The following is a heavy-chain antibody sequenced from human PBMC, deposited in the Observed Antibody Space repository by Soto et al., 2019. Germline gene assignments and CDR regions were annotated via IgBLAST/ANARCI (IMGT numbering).Heavy chain of an antibody. D-gene: IGHD1-1*01. Sequence: SETLSLTCTVSGASISGFYWRWIRKSAGKGLEWIGRLYATGTTDHNPSLKSRVMMSVDTSKKQFSLKLRSVTAADTAVYYCVRDGTKTLRDWFDPWGQGISVTVSS. J-gene: IGHJ5*02. CDR3: VRDGTKTLRDWFDP. V-gene: IGHV4-4*07. CDR1: GASISGFY. CDR2: LYATGTT.